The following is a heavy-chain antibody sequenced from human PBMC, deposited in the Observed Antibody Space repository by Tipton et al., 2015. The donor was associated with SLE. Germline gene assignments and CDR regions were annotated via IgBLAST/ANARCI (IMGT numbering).Heavy chain of an antibody. V-gene: IGHV4-38-2*01. CDR3: ARHQGGFDY. CDR2: IYHSGST. J-gene: IGHJ4*02. CDR1: GYSISSGYY. Sequence: LRFSCAVSGYSISSGYYWGWIRQPPGKGLEWIGSIYHSGSTYYNPSLKSRVTISVDTSKNQFSLKLTSVTAADTAVYYCARHQGGFDYWGQGTLVTVSS.